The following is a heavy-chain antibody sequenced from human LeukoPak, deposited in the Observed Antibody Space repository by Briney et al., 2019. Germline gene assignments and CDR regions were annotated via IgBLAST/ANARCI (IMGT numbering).Heavy chain of an antibody. CDR2: ISAYNGNT. V-gene: IGHV1-18*01. D-gene: IGHD4-11*01. Sequence: TVKLSCKPSCYTFTIHPNSRARQAPRQGPAWMRWISAYNGNTNYAQKLQGTVTMTTDTSTSTAYMELRSLRSDDTAVYYCARAFTVTKKSDYWGQGTLVTVSS. CDR3: ARAFTVTKKSDY. CDR1: CYTFTIHP. J-gene: IGHJ4*02.